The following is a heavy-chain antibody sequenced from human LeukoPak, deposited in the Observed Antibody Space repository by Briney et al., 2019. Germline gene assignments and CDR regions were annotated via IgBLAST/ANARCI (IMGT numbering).Heavy chain of an antibody. CDR3: GRFLELGGIDY. V-gene: IGHV3-23*01. CDR1: GFTFSDEY. D-gene: IGHD3-3*01. CDR2: ISGSGGST. Sequence: GSLRLSCAASGFTFSDEYMSWIRQAPGRGLEWVSAISGSGGSTYYADSVKGRFTISRDNSKNTLYLQMNSLRAEDTAVYYCGRFLELGGIDYWGQGTLVTVSS. J-gene: IGHJ4*02.